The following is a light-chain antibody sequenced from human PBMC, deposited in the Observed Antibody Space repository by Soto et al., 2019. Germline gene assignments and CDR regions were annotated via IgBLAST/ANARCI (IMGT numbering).Light chain of an antibody. CDR3: CSYTVSATLV. CDR2: EVR. CDR1: TNDIGGYNY. V-gene: IGLV2-14*01. Sequence: QSALTQPASVSGSPGQSITISCSGTTNDIGGYNYVSWDQHHPGKVPKVIIYEVRNRPSGVSNRFSGSKSGNTASLTISGLQAEDEADYYCCSYTVSATLVFGGGTQVTVL. J-gene: IGLJ3*02.